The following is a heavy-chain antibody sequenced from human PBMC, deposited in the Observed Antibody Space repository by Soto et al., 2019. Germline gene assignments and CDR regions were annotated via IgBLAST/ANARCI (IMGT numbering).Heavy chain of an antibody. V-gene: IGHV2-5*02. CDR3: AHPATSENYFDY. CDR1: GFSLSTVGVS. CDR2: IFWDDDK. Sequence: QITLKESGPTLVKPTQTLTLTCTFSGFSLSTVGVSVGWIRQPPGKALEWLALIFWDDDKRYSPSLKSRLTITKDASEIRVVLTMTNMDPVDTATYYCAHPATSENYFDYWGQGTLVTVSS. D-gene: IGHD2-2*01. J-gene: IGHJ4*02.